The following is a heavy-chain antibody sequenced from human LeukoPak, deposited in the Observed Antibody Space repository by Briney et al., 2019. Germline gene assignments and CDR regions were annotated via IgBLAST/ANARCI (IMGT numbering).Heavy chain of an antibody. CDR3: ARLRVSRGDNYFDY. Sequence: NPSETLSLTCSVSGYSISSGYYWGWIRQSPGKGLEWIGSIYHSGSTYYNPSLKSRVTISVDTSKNQFSLKLSSVTAADTAVYYCARLRVSRGDNYFDYWGQGTLVTVSS. CDR2: IYHSGST. V-gene: IGHV4-38-2*01. CDR1: GYSISSGYY. D-gene: IGHD3-16*01. J-gene: IGHJ4*02.